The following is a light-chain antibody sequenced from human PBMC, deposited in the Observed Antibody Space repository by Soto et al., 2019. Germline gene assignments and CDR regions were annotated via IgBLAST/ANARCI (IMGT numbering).Light chain of an antibody. CDR2: DAS. J-gene: IGKJ1*01. CDR3: QQYNSYYT. V-gene: IGKV1-5*01. CDR1: QSISIW. Sequence: DIQITQSPSTLSASVGDRVTIACRASQSISIWLAWYQQKPGKAPKLLIYDASSLESGVPSRFSGSGSGTEFTLTISSLQPDDFETYYCQQYNSYYTLGQGTKVDIK.